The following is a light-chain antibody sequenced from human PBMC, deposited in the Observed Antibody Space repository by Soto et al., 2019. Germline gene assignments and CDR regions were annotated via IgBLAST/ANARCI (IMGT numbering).Light chain of an antibody. CDR1: QSITSTY. Sequence: EIVLTQSPGNLSLSPGERATLSCRASQSITSTYLAWYQQKPGQAPRPLIYGVSSRATDIPDRFSGSGSGTDFTLTISRLEPEDFAVYYCQQYGSSLPWTFGQGTKVEIK. CDR3: QQYGSSLPWT. J-gene: IGKJ1*01. V-gene: IGKV3-20*01. CDR2: GVS.